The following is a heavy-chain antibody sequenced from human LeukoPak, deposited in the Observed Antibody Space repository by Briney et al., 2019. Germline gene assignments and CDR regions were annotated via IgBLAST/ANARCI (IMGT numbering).Heavy chain of an antibody. J-gene: IGHJ5*02. V-gene: IGHV3-11*01. CDR3: ARVLRSGGSADP. D-gene: IGHD2-15*01. Sequence: GGSLRLSCAASGFTFSDYYMNWIRQAPGKGLEWISYISSSGTTMYYADSVKGRFTISRDNAKNSLYLQMNSLRPEDTAVYYCARVLRSGGSADPWGQGTLVTVSS. CDR1: GFTFSDYY. CDR2: ISSSGTTM.